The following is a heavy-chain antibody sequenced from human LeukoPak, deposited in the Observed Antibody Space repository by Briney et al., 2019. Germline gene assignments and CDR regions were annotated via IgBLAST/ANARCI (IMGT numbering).Heavy chain of an antibody. D-gene: IGHD1-7*01. Sequence: PSEALSLTCAVYGGSFSGYYWSWIRQPPGKGLEWIGEINHSGSTNYNPSLKSRVTISVDTSKNQFSLKLTSMTAADTAVYYCATLANWNSIDHWGQGTLVTVSS. CDR3: ATLANWNSIDH. J-gene: IGHJ4*02. CDR2: INHSGST. V-gene: IGHV4-34*01. CDR1: GGSFSGYY.